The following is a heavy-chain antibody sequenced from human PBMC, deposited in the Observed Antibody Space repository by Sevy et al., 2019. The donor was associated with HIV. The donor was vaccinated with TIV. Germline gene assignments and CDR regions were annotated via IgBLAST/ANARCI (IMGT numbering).Heavy chain of an antibody. V-gene: IGHV4-30-2*01. CDR3: ARAAARMTTVTHFDY. Sequence: SETLSLTCAVSGGSISSGGYSWNWIRQPPGKGLEWIGYIYHTGNTYYNPPLKSRVTISVDRSNNQFSLKLNSVTAADTAVYYCARAAARMTTVTHFDYWGQGTLVTVSS. CDR1: GGSISSGGYS. J-gene: IGHJ4*02. D-gene: IGHD4-17*01. CDR2: IYHTGNT.